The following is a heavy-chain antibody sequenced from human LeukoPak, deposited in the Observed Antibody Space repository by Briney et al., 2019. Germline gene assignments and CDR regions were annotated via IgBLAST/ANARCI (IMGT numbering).Heavy chain of an antibody. CDR1: GFTFSSYG. CDR2: ISYDGSNK. J-gene: IGHJ6*02. D-gene: IGHD4-17*01. V-gene: IGHV3-30*03. CDR3: ARVPLNGDYGSYYYGMDV. Sequence: GGSLRLSCAASGFTFSSYGMHWVRQVPGKGLEWVAVISYDGSNKYYADSVKGRFTISRDNSKNTLYLQMNSLRAEDTAVYYCARVPLNGDYGSYYYGMDVWGQGTTVTVSS.